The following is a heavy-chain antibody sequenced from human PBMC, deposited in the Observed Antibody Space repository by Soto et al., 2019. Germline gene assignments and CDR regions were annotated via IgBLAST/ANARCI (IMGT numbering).Heavy chain of an antibody. CDR2: INSVNDHT. CDR3: ARNILGGTTDY. J-gene: IGHJ4*02. D-gene: IGHD1-7*01. CDR1: GYSFSTHA. V-gene: IGHV1-3*01. Sequence: VASVNVSCKASGYSFSTHAMHWVRQAPGQGLEWVGWINSVNDHTVYSEKFQGRVTITSDTSATTAYMELSSLTSEDTTIYYCARNILGGTTDYWGQGTLVTVSS.